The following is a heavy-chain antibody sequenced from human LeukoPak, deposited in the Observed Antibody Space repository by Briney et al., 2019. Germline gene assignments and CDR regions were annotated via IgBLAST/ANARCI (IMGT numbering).Heavy chain of an antibody. CDR3: AKDRVRSSTLHGFDY. J-gene: IGHJ4*02. D-gene: IGHD2-2*01. CDR2: ISGSGGST. V-gene: IGHV3-23*01. CDR1: GFTFSSYA. Sequence: GGSLRLSCAASGFTFSSYAMSWVRQAPGKGLEWVSAISGSGGSTYYADSVKGRFTISRDNSKNTLYLQMNSLRAEDTAVYYCAKDRVRSSTLHGFDYWGQGTLVTVSA.